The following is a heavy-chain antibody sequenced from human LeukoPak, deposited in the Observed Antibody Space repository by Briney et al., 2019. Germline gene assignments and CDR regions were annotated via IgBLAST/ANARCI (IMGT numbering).Heavy chain of an antibody. Sequence: PGGSLRLSCAASGFSFSNYGMNWVRQAPAKGLEWVSTISGSGGTTYYADSVKGRFTISRDNSKNTLYLQMNSLRAEDTALYYCAIKCTYGYAGNEGDWGQGTLVTVSS. CDR1: GFSFSNYG. CDR2: ISGSGGTT. J-gene: IGHJ4*02. V-gene: IGHV3-23*01. CDR3: AIKCTYGYAGNEGD. D-gene: IGHD5-18*01.